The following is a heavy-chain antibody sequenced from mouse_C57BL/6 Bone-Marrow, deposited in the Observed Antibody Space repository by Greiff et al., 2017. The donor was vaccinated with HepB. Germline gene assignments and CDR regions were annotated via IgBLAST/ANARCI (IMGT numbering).Heavy chain of an antibody. CDR2: IHPNSGST. CDR3: ASYYGSSYQAWFAY. Sequence: QVQLQQSGAELVKPGASLKLSCKASGYTFTSYWMHWVKQRPGQGLEWIGMIHPNSGSTNYNEKFKSKATLTVDKSSSTAYMQLSSLTSEDSAVYYCASYYGSSYQAWFAYWGQGTLVTVSA. D-gene: IGHD1-1*01. V-gene: IGHV1-64*01. CDR1: GYTFTSYW. J-gene: IGHJ3*01.